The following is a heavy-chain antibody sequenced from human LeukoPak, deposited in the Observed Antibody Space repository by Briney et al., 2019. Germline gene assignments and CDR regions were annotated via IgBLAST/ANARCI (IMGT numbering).Heavy chain of an antibody. CDR1: GYTFTSYG. V-gene: IGHV1-18*01. Sequence: GASVNVSFKASGYTFTSYGISWVRQAPGQGLEWMGLINAYNGNTNYAQKLHGRVTMTTDTSTSTAYMELRSLRSDDTAMYYCARDSAGYCSGGSCYQYYYGMDVWGQGTTVTVSS. CDR3: ARDSAGYCSGGSCYQYYYGMDV. D-gene: IGHD2-15*01. J-gene: IGHJ6*02. CDR2: INAYNGNT.